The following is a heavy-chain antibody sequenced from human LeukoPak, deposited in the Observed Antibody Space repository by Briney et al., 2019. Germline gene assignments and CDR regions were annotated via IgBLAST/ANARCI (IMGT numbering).Heavy chain of an antibody. CDR2: IYSGGST. CDR3: ASTLYSSSWDY. D-gene: IGHD6-13*01. CDR1: GFTVSSNY. J-gene: IGHJ4*02. Sequence: GGSLRLSCAASGFTVSSNYMSWVRQAPGKGLEWVSVIYSGGSTYYADSVKGRFTISRDNSKNTLYLQMNSLRAEDTAVYYCASTLYSSSWDYWGQGTLVTVSS. V-gene: IGHV3-53*01.